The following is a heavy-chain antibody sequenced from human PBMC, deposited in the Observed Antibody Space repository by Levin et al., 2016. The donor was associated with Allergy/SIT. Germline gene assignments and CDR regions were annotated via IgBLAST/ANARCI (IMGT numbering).Heavy chain of an antibody. CDR1: GFTFGDYA. D-gene: IGHD2-21*01. Sequence: GGSLRLSCIASGFTFGDYAMHWVRQAPGKGLEWVSGIRWNGGGTVYADSVKGRFTISRDNAKNFLYLEMNSLRGEDTAFYFCARGIYGRPDALDTWGQGTMVTVSS. CDR2: IRWNGGGT. CDR3: ARGIYGRPDALDT. V-gene: IGHV3-9*01. J-gene: IGHJ3*02.